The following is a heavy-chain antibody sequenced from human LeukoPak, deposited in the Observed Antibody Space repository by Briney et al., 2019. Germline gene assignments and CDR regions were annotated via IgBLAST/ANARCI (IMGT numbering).Heavy chain of an antibody. CDR1: GFTFSYYA. Sequence: GGSLRLSCAASGFTFSYYAVSWVRQAPGKGLEWVSAISGSAGSTYYADSVKGRFTISRDNSRNTLYLQMNSLRAEDTALYYCAKGPASTWYKYYFDYWGQGTLVTVSS. CDR2: ISGSAGST. CDR3: AKGPASTWYKYYFDY. V-gene: IGHV3-23*01. J-gene: IGHJ4*02. D-gene: IGHD6-13*01.